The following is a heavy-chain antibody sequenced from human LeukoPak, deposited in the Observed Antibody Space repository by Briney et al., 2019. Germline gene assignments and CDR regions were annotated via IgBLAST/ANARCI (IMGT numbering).Heavy chain of an antibody. D-gene: IGHD4-23*01. CDR1: GGSISSSSHY. CDR3: ARSVVTLYWYFDL. V-gene: IGHV4-39*01. Sequence: SETLSLTCTVFGGSISSSSHYWGWIRQPPGEGLEWIGSIYFSGSTYYSPSLKSRVTISVDPSTNQFSLKLTSVTAADTAVYYCARSVVTLYWYFDLWGRGTLVTVSS. J-gene: IGHJ2*01. CDR2: IYFSGST.